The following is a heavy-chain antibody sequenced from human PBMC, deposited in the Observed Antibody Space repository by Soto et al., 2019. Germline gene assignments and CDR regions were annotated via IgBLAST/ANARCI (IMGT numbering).Heavy chain of an antibody. J-gene: IGHJ4*02. V-gene: IGHV4-39*01. CDR1: GGSISSSSYY. CDR3: ARLLIAAAAFYFDY. Sequence: PSETLSLTCTVSGGSISSSSYYWGWIRQPPGKGLEWIGSIYYSGSTYYNPSLKSRVTISVDTSKNQFSLKLSSVTAADTAVYFCARLLIAAAAFYFDYWGQGTLVTVPS. CDR2: IYYSGST. D-gene: IGHD6-13*01.